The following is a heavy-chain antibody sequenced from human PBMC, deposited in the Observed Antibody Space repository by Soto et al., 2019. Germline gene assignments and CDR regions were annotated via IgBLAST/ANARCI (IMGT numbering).Heavy chain of an antibody. J-gene: IGHJ6*02. CDR1: GFTFDDYT. CDR2: ISWDGGST. V-gene: IGHV3-43*01. CDR3: AKDRAPEAAAGTYYYYGMDV. Sequence: EVQLVESGGVVVQPGGSLRLSCAASGFTFDDYTMHWVRQAPGKGLEWVSLISWDGGSTYYADSVKGRFTISRDNSKNSLYLQMNSLRTEDTALYYCAKDRAPEAAAGTYYYYGMDVWGLGTTVTVSS. D-gene: IGHD6-13*01.